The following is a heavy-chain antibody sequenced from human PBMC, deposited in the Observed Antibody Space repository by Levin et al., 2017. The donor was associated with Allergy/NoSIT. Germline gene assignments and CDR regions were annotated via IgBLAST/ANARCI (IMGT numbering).Heavy chain of an antibody. CDR1: GFTFSSYW. D-gene: IGHD2-2*01. V-gene: IGHV3-7*04. J-gene: IGHJ4*02. CDR2: IKQDGSEK. Sequence: AGGSLRLSCAASGFTFSSYWMSWVRQAPGKGLEWVANIKQDGSEKYYVDSVKGRFTISRDNAKNSLYLQMNSLRAEDTAVYYCARARLKGSTSCYADWGQGTLVTVSS. CDR3: ARARLKGSTSCYAD.